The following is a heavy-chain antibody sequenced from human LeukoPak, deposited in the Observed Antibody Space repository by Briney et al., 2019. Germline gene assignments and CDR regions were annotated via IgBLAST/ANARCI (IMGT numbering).Heavy chain of an antibody. CDR3: AKDLPSGRWEFLHDS. Sequence: PGGSLRLSCAASGFTFTSYAMSWVRQAPGKGLEWVSGISKSGDSTYYADSVKGRFTISRDNSKNTVYLQMNSLTAEDTALYYCAKDLPSGRWEFLHDSWGQGTLVTVSS. J-gene: IGHJ4*02. V-gene: IGHV3-23*01. D-gene: IGHD1-26*01. CDR2: ISKSGDST. CDR1: GFTFTSYA.